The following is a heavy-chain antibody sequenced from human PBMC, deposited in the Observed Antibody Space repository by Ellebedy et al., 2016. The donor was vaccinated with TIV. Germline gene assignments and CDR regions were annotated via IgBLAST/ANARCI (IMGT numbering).Heavy chain of an antibody. J-gene: IGHJ6*02. D-gene: IGHD1-26*01. CDR2: INNGGRTT. CDR3: AKDMVFGDGKWEIDV. V-gene: IGHV3-23*01. Sequence: PGGSLRLSCAASGFTFSGYAMSWVRQAPGKGLEWVSGINNGGRTTSYADSVKGRFTISRDNSRSTLYLQMNSLRAEDSVVYYCAKDMVFGDGKWEIDVWGQGNTVTVSS. CDR1: GFTFSGYA.